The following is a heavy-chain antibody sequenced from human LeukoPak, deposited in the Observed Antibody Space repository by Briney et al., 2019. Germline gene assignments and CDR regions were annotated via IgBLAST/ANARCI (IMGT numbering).Heavy chain of an antibody. CDR3: AREWLRPYNWFDP. V-gene: IGHV4-31*03. CDR2: IYYSGST. Sequence: SQTLSLTCTVSGGSISSGGYYWSWISQHPGKGLEWIGYIYYSGSTYYHPSLKSRVTISVDTSKNQFSLKLSSVTAADTAVYYCAREWLRPYNWFDPWGQGTLVTVSS. J-gene: IGHJ5*02. CDR1: GGSISSGGYY. D-gene: IGHD5-12*01.